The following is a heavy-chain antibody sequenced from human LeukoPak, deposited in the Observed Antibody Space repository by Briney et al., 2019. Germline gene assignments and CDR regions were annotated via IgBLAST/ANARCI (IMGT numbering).Heavy chain of an antibody. Sequence: ASVKVSCKASGGSFSNYAFSWVRQAPGQGLEWMGRITPIVDIATYIQKFQGRVTITANKFTSTAYMELSSLTSEDTAVYYCARGWGSSGWYSAPLEFDYWGQGTLVTVSS. CDR3: ARGWGSSGWYSAPLEFDY. CDR2: ITPIVDIA. J-gene: IGHJ4*02. D-gene: IGHD6-19*01. CDR1: GGSFSNYA. V-gene: IGHV1-69*04.